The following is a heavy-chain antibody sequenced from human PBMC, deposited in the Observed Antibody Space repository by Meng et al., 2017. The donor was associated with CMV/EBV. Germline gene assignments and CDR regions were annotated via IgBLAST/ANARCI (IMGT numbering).Heavy chain of an antibody. J-gene: IGHJ4*02. CDR1: GSPSTSYY. D-gene: IGHD2/OR15-2a*01. CDR3: ARAPSMVPSFDY. CDR2: MNPKSGNT. V-gene: IGHV1-8*03. Sequence: CIACGSPSTSYYINWLRQATVPWLGLMGCMNPKSGNTAYAQTFQGRVTITRKASISTAYMELRCLRPEATAVDCCARAPSMVPSFDYWGQGTLVTVSS.